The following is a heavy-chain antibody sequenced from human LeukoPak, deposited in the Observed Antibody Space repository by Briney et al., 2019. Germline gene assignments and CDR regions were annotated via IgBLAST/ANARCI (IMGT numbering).Heavy chain of an antibody. CDR3: ARESPTRDCSGGSCYSGGAFDI. D-gene: IGHD2-15*01. Sequence: PSETLSLTCTVSGGSISSSSYYWGWIRQPPGKGLEWIGSIYYSGSTYYNPSLKSRVTISVDTSKNQFSLKLSSVTAADTAVYYCARESPTRDCSGGSCYSGGAFDIWGQGTMVTVSS. J-gene: IGHJ3*02. V-gene: IGHV4-39*07. CDR1: GGSISSSSYY. CDR2: IYYSGST.